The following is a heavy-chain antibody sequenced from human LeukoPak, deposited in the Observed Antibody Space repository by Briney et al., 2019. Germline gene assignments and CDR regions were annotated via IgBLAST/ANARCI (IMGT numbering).Heavy chain of an antibody. CDR3: ATSDRRITMIVVATLLGGFDY. D-gene: IGHD3-22*01. Sequence: GASVKVSCKVSGYTLTELSMHWVRQAPGKGLEWMGGFDPEDGETIYAQKFQGRVTMTEDTSTDTAYMELSSLRSEDTAVYYCATSDRRITMIVVATLLGGFDYWGQGTLVTVSS. J-gene: IGHJ4*02. V-gene: IGHV1-24*01. CDR2: FDPEDGET. CDR1: GYTLTELS.